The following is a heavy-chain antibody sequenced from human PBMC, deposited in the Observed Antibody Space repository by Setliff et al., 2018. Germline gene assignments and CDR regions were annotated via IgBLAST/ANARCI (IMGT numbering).Heavy chain of an antibody. D-gene: IGHD3-22*01. J-gene: IGHJ2*01. CDR2: INHSGST. V-gene: IGHV4-34*01. CDR3: ARAVDSSGYFPFWYFDL. CDR1: GGSFTNYY. Sequence: PSETLSLTCTVYGGSFTNYYWGWIRQSPGKGLEWIGEINHSGSTNYNPSLKSRLTISVDASTNQFSLKLYSVTAADTAIYFCARAVDSSGYFPFWYFDLWGRGTLVTVSS.